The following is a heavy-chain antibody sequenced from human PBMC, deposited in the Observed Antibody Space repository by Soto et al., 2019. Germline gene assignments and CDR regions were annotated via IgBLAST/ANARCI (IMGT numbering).Heavy chain of an antibody. Sequence: GVSLRLSCAASGFTFSSYSMNWVRQAPGKGLEWVSSISSSSSYIYYADSVKGRFTISRDNAKNSLYLQMNSLRAEDTAVYYCARGPSYVVVITTGDYWGQGTLVTVSS. CDR3: ARGPSYVVVITTGDY. V-gene: IGHV3-21*01. D-gene: IGHD3-22*01. CDR1: GFTFSSYS. J-gene: IGHJ4*02. CDR2: ISSSSSYI.